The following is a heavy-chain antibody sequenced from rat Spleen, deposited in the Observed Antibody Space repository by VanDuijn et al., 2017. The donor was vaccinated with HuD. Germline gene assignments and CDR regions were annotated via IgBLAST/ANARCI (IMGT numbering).Heavy chain of an antibody. CDR3: TTQGYNPPFDH. Sequence: EVQLVESGGGLVQPGRSMKLSCAASGFTFSDYVMAWVLQAPTKGLEWIASISYDVGITYYRDSVKGRFTISRDNSKNTLYLQMESLRSEDTATYYCTTQGYNPPFDHWGQGVMVTVSS. D-gene: IGHD1-4*01. J-gene: IGHJ2*01. CDR1: GFTFSDYV. CDR2: ISYDVGIT. V-gene: IGHV5-20*01.